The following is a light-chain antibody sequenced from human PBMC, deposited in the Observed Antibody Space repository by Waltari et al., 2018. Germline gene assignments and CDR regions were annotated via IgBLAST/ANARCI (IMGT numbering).Light chain of an antibody. CDR3: QKYESLPAT. V-gene: IGKV3-20*01. CDR1: QSVSKY. J-gene: IGKJ1*01. Sequence: EIVFTQSPGSLSLSPGERATRSCRASQSVSKYLAWYQQKPGQAPRLLIYHASSSATGIPDRFSGSGFGTDFSLTISRLEPEDFAVYYCQKYESLPATFGQGTKVEIK. CDR2: HAS.